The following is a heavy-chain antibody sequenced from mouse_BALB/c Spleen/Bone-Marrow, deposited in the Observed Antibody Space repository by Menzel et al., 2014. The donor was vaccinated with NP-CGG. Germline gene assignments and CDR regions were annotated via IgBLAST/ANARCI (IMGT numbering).Heavy chain of an antibody. Sequence: VQLQQSGPELVKPGASMKISCKASGYSFTGYTMNWVKQGHGKNLEWIGLINPYNGGTNYSQKFKGKATLTVDKSSSTAYMELLSLTSEDSAVYYCVRDYDYGNYAMDYWGQGTSVTVSS. V-gene: IGHV1-18*01. D-gene: IGHD2-4*01. CDR3: VRDYDYGNYAMDY. J-gene: IGHJ4*01. CDR2: INPYNGGT. CDR1: GYSFTGYT.